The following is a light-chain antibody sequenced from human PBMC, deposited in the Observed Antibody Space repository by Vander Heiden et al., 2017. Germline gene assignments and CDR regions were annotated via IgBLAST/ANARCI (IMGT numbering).Light chain of an antibody. CDR3: ATWDDSLSSWV. V-gene: IGLV1-47*01. Sequence: SVLTQPPSTFGNTGQRVTFSCSGSTTNIENNYVYWYQKFPGTAPKIVIYRDNQRPSGISDRFSGSKSGTSASLAISGLRSEDEADYYCATWDDSLSSWVFGGGTGLTVL. CDR1: TTNIENNY. CDR2: RDN. J-gene: IGLJ3*02.